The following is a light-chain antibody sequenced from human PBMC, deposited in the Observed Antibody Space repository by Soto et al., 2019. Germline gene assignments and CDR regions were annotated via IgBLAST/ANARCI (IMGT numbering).Light chain of an antibody. J-gene: IGKJ4*01. V-gene: IGKV1-9*01. CDR2: AAS. Sequence: DIQLTQSPSFLSASVGDRVTITCRASQGISSYLAWYQQKPGKAPKLLIYAASTLQSGVPSRFSGSGSGTEFTLTISSLQPEDFATYYLQQLNSYPFLTFGGGTKVEIK. CDR1: QGISSY. CDR3: QQLNSYPFLT.